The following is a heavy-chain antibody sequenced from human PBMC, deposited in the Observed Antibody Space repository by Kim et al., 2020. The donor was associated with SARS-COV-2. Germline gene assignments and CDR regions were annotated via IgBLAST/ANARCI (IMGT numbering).Heavy chain of an antibody. CDR2: ISYDGSNS. J-gene: IGHJ4*02. Sequence: GGSLRLSCAASGFTFTSYGMHWVRQAPGKGLEWVAVISYDGSNSYYADSVKGRFTISRDSSKNTLYLQMNSLRAEDKAVYYCAKDRSSSWCFDYWGQGTLVTVSS. V-gene: IGHV3-30*18. CDR3: AKDRSSSWCFDY. CDR1: GFTFTSYG. D-gene: IGHD6-13*01.